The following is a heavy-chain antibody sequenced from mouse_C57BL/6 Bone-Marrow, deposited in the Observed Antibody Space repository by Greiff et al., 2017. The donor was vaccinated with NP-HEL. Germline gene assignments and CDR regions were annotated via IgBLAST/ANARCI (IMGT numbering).Heavy chain of an antibody. Sequence: EVQLVESGGGLVQPKGSLKLSCAASGFSFNTYAMNWVRQAPGKGLEWVARIRSKSNNYATYYADSVKDRFTISRDDSESMLYLQMNNLKTEDTAMYYCVINGYYGSSYDAMDYWGQGTSVTVSS. J-gene: IGHJ4*01. V-gene: IGHV10-1*01. CDR1: GFSFNTYA. CDR3: VINGYYGSSYDAMDY. CDR2: IRSKSNNYAT. D-gene: IGHD1-1*01.